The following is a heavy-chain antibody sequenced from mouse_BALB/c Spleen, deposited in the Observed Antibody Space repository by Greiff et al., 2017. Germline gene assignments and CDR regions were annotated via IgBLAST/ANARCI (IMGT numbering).Heavy chain of an antibody. J-gene: IGHJ4*01. CDR2: IWWDDDK. D-gene: IGHD1-1*01. V-gene: IGHV8-8*01. CDR3: ARIGALYYGSSPRAMDY. Sequence: QVTLKVCGPGILQPSQTLSLTCSFSGFSLSTSGMGVGWIRQPSGKGLEWLAHIWWDDDKRYNPALKSRLTISKDTSSNQVFLKIASVDTADTATYYCARIGALYYGSSPRAMDYWGQGTSVTVSS. CDR1: GFSLSTSGMG.